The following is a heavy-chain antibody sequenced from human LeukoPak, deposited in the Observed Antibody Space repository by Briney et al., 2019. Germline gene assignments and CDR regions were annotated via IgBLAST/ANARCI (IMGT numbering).Heavy chain of an antibody. CDR3: SMGAYYFDH. CDR2: IYYTGST. CDR1: GGSISSYF. J-gene: IGHJ4*02. D-gene: IGHD2/OR15-2a*01. Sequence: SETLSLTCTVSGGSISSYFWSWIRQPPGKGLEWIGNIYYTGSTNYNPSLKSRVTISVDTSKNQFSLKLSSVTAADTAVYYCSMGAYYFDHWGQGTLVSVSS. V-gene: IGHV4-59*01.